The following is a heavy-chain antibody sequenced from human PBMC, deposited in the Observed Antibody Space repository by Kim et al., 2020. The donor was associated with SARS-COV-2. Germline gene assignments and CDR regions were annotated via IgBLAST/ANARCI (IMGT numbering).Heavy chain of an antibody. CDR2: GNPSRGAM. D-gene: IGHD3-3*02. Sequence: ASVKVSCKASGYTFTSYQMQWVRQAPGQGLEWMGVGNPSRGAMSYAQKFQGRITMTSDTSTSTVNMELSSLRSEDTAVYYCARHFHGMDVWGQGTTVTVSS. V-gene: IGHV1-46*01. CDR3: ARHFHGMDV. CDR1: GYTFTSYQ. J-gene: IGHJ6*02.